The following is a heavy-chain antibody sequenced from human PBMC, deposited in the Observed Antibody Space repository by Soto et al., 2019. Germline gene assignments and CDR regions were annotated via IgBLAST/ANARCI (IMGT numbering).Heavy chain of an antibody. CDR3: ATGGYYYETSVQNAYDY. D-gene: IGHD3-22*01. J-gene: IGHJ4*01. Sequence: PSETLSLTCTLSGGSTSSGGYYWSWIRQHPGKGLEWIGYIYYGGSTYYNPSLKRRATTTGDTSTNQSSLKLSYVTAADTTVYYCATGGYYYETSVQNAYDYWGQGILVTVSS. V-gene: IGHV4-31*03. CDR1: GGSTSSGGYY. CDR2: IYYGGST.